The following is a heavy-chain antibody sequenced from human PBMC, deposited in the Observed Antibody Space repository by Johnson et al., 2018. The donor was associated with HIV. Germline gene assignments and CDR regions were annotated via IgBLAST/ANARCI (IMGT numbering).Heavy chain of an antibody. CDR3: ARDGAWGHISRIVVVLRHDAFDI. CDR1: GFSFSTYG. Sequence: QVQLVESGGGVVQPGGSLRLSCGASGFSFSTYGMHWVRQAPGKGLEWVAVISDDGNNQYYAHSVKGRFTVSRDNSKNTLYLQMDSLTVEDTAVYYCARDGAWGHISRIVVVLRHDAFDIWGQGTMVTVSS. V-gene: IGHV3-30*19. CDR2: ISDDGNNQ. J-gene: IGHJ3*02. D-gene: IGHD3-22*01.